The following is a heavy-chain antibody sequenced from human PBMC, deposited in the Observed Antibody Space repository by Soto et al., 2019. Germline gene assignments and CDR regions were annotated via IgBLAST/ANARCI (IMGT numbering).Heavy chain of an antibody. CDR2: INHSGST. Sequence: PSETLSLTCAVYGGSFSGYYWSWIRQPPGKGLEWIGEINHSGSTNYNPSLKSRVTISVDTSKNQFSLKLSSVTAADTAVYYCARGQYYGSGSYYSTARPYYYCYGMDVWGQGTTVTVSS. D-gene: IGHD3-10*01. V-gene: IGHV4-34*01. CDR1: GGSFSGYY. J-gene: IGHJ6*02. CDR3: ARGQYYGSGSYYSTARPYYYCYGMDV.